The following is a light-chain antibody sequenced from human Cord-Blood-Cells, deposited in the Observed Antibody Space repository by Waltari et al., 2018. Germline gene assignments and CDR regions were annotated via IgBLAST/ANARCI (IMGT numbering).Light chain of an antibody. CDR3: QSYDSSLSAVV. CDR2: GNS. Sequence: QSVLTQPPSVSGAPGQRVTISCTGSSPNIGAGYDVHWYQQLPGTAPKLLIHGNSNRPSGVPDRFSGSKSGTSASLAITGLQAEDEADYYCQSYDSSLSAVVFGGGTKLTVL. V-gene: IGLV1-40*01. J-gene: IGLJ2*01. CDR1: SPNIGAGYD.